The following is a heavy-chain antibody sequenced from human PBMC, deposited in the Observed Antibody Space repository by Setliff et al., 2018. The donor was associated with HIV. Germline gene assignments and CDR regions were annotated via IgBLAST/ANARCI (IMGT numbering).Heavy chain of an antibody. CDR3: ARRPYYDSWSGHQAFDI. J-gene: IGHJ3*02. D-gene: IGHD3-3*01. Sequence: GESLKISCKGSRYSFTNFWVGWVRQMPGNGLEWMGLIWPDDSDTMYSPSFQGQVTMSADKSISAAYLQWSSLKAPDTAMYYCARRPYYDSWSGHQAFDIWGQGTMVTVSS. CDR1: RYSFTNFW. CDR2: IWPDDSDT. V-gene: IGHV5-51*01.